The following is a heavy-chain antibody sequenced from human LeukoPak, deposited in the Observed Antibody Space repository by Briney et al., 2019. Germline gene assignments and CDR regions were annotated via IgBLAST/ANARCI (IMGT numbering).Heavy chain of an antibody. D-gene: IGHD3-22*01. CDR3: ARVGYDSSGPMFDP. Sequence: SETLSLTCTVSGGSISSYYWSWIRQPPGKGLEWIGYIYYSGSTNYNPSLKSRVTISVDTSKNQFSLKLSSVTAADTAVYYCARVGYDSSGPMFDPWGQGTLVTVSS. V-gene: IGHV4-59*08. J-gene: IGHJ5*02. CDR2: IYYSGST. CDR1: GGSISSYY.